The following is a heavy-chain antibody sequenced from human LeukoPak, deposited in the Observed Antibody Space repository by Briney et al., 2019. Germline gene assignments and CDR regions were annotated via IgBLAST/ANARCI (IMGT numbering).Heavy chain of an antibody. CDR3: AKITLVRGVSAYGTFDI. V-gene: IGHV3-23*01. D-gene: IGHD3-10*01. Sequence: SGGSLRLSCAASGFTFSNYGMTWVRQAPGKGLEWVSAISGSGGSTYYADSVKGRFTISRDNSKNTLYLQMNSLRAEDPAVYYCAKITLVRGVSAYGTFDIWGQGTMVTVSS. CDR2: ISGSGGST. CDR1: GFTFSNYG. J-gene: IGHJ3*02.